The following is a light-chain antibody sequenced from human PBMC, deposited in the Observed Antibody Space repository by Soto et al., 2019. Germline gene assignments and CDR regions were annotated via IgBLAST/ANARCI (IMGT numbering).Light chain of an antibody. CDR3: QQYGSSRT. CDR2: GAS. V-gene: IGKV3-20*01. CDR1: QSVSSSY. J-gene: IGKJ1*01. Sequence: EIVLTQSPGTLSLSPGERATLSCRASQSVSSSYLAWYQQKPGQAPRLLIYGASSRATGIPDRFSGSGSGTDFTLIISRLDPEDFAVYYCQQYGSSRTFGQGTKVEIK.